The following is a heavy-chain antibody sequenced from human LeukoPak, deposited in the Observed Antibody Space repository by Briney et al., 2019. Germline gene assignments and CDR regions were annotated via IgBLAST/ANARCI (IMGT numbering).Heavy chain of an antibody. CDR1: GFTFSSYS. J-gene: IGHJ4*02. D-gene: IGHD4-23*01. CDR2: IGSSSDPR. Sequence: GGSLGLSCAASGFTFSSYSMNWVRQAPGKGLEWVSYIGSSSDPRYCADSVRGRFTISRDNAKNSLYLQMNSLRADDTAVYFCTRDLEMTSVVTYFEYWGQGTLVTVSS. CDR3: TRDLEMTSVVTYFEY. V-gene: IGHV3-48*04.